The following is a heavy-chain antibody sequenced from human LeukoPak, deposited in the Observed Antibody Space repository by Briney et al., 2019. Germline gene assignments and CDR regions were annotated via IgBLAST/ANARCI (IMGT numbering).Heavy chain of an antibody. CDR2: ISYDGSNK. V-gene: IGHV3-30*18. CDR1: GFTFSSYA. J-gene: IGHJ6*02. D-gene: IGHD1-14*01. CDR3: AKDYRNGAQYYYYGMDV. Sequence: GGSLRLSCAASGFTFSSYAMSWVRQAPGKGLEWVAVISYDGSNKYYADSVKGRFTISRDNSKNTLYLQMNSLRAEDTAVYYCAKDYRNGAQYYYYGMDVWGQGTTVTVSS.